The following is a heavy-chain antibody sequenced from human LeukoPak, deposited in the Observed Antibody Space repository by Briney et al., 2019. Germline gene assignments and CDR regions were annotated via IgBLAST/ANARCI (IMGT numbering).Heavy chain of an antibody. CDR3: ARSSSSGNYQTYYFDF. CDR2: IDWDDDK. J-gene: IGHJ4*02. CDR1: GFSPSTSRMS. V-gene: IGHV2-70*17. D-gene: IGHD3-22*01. Sequence: ESGPALVKPTQTLTLTCTFSGFSPSTSRMSVSWIRQPPGKALEWLARIDWDDDKFYSPSLKTRLTISKDTSKNQVVLRMANMDPVDTATYFCARSSSSGNYQTYYFDFWGQGTLVAVSS.